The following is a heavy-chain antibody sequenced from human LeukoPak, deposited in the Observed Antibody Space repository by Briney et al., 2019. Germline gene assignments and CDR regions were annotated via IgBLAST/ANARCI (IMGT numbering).Heavy chain of an antibody. CDR2: IYYSGTT. J-gene: IGHJ4*02. CDR3: ARFRWLQPFDY. D-gene: IGHD5-24*01. Sequence: SETLSLTCTVSGGSLSGYYWSWIRQPSGKGLEWIGYIYYSGTTNYNPSLKSRVTVSVDTSKSQFSLKLSSVTAADTAVYYCARFRWLQPFDYWGQGTLVTVSS. CDR1: GGSLSGYY. V-gene: IGHV4-59*01.